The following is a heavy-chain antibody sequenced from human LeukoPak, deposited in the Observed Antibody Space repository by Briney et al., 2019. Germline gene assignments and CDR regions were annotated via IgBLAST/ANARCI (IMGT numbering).Heavy chain of an antibody. V-gene: IGHV3-33*01. CDR1: GFTFSSYG. CDR3: ARASYYYDSSGYSSLNDY. D-gene: IGHD3-22*01. J-gene: IGHJ4*02. CDR2: IWYDGSNK. Sequence: GGSLRLSCAASGFTFSSYGMHWVRQAPGKGLEWVAVIWYDGSNKYYAGSVKGRFTISRDNSKNTLYLQMNSLRAEDTAVYYCARASYYYDSSGYSSLNDYWGQGTLVTVSS.